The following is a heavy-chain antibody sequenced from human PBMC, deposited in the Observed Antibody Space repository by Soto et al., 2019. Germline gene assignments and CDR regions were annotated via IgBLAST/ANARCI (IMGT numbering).Heavy chain of an antibody. CDR2: INPSGDSP. CDR3: AAGHCSGGSCYIIGY. D-gene: IGHD2-15*01. J-gene: IGHJ4*02. CDR1: GYTFSTYY. Sequence: QVQLVQSGAEVKKPGASVKVSCKASGYTFSTYYMHWVRQAPGQGLEWVGMINPSGDSPSYAQKFHGRVPMTRDTSTSTVYMELSSLRSEDTALYYCAAGHCSGGSCYIIGYWGQGTLVTVSS. V-gene: IGHV1-46*01.